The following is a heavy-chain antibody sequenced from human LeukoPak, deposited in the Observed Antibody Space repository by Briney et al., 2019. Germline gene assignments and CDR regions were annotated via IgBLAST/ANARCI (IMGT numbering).Heavy chain of an antibody. CDR3: ARDWQYDY. CDR2: INSNGGST. Sequence: GGSLRLSCAASGFTFSSYSMHWVRQAPGKGLEYVSAINSNGGSTYYANSVKGRFTISRDNFKNTLYLQMGSLRAEDLAVYYCARDWQYDYWGQGTLVTVSS. V-gene: IGHV3-64*01. CDR1: GFTFSSYS. J-gene: IGHJ4*02.